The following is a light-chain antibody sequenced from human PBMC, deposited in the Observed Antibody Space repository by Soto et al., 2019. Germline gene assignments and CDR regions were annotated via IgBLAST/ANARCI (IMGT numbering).Light chain of an antibody. CDR3: QQYNNWPPYT. CDR1: QSISIH. CDR2: GAS. V-gene: IGKV3-15*01. J-gene: IGKJ2*01. Sequence: EIVMTQSPATLSVSPGERATLSCRASQSISIHLAWHQQKPGQAPRLLIYGASTRDTGTPARFSGSGSGTEFTLTISSLQSEDFAVYYCQQYNNWPPYTFGQGTKLEIK.